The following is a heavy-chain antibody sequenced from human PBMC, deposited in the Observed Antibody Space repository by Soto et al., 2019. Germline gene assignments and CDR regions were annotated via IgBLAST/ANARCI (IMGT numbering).Heavy chain of an antibody. CDR1: GGSVSRGAYY. Sequence: PSETLSLTCTVSGGSVSRGAYYWNWIRQHPGKGLEWIGYIHTTGRTYQNPSLKGRITISLYTSKNQFSLKLTSVTAADTAVYYCARDQSGRYYFDYWGQGTLVTVSS. CDR2: IHTTGRT. J-gene: IGHJ4*02. CDR3: ARDQSGRYYFDY. D-gene: IGHD1-26*01. V-gene: IGHV4-31*03.